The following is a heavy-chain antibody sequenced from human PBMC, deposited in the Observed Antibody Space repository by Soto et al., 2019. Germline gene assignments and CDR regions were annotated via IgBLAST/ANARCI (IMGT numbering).Heavy chain of an antibody. Sequence: EVQLLESGGGLVQPGGSLRLSCAASGFTFSSYAMSWVRQAPGKGLEWVSAISGSGGSTYYADSVKGRFTISRDNSKNTMYLQMNSLRAEDTAVYYCAKPERYCSGGSCRPLGWFDLWGQGSLVTVSS. CDR2: ISGSGGST. J-gene: IGHJ5*02. V-gene: IGHV3-23*01. CDR1: GFTFSSYA. CDR3: AKPERYCSGGSCRPLGWFDL. D-gene: IGHD2-15*01.